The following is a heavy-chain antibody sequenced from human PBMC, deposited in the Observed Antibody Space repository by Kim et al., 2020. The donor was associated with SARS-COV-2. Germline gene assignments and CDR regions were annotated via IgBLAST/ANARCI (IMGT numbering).Heavy chain of an antibody. Sequence: TQYAAPVKCRFTISRDDSKNTLYLQMSSLKAEDTAVYYCTADRMLTALFDSWGQGSLVTVSS. CDR3: TADRMLTALFDS. J-gene: IGHJ4*02. D-gene: IGHD3-9*01. V-gene: IGHV3-15*01. CDR2: T.